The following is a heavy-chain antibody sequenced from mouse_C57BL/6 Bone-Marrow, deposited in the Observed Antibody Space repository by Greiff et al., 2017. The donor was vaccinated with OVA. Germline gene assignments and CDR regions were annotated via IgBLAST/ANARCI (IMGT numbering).Heavy chain of an antibody. Sequence: VKLVESGAELARPGASVKLSCKASGYTFTSYGISWVKQRTGQGLEWIGEIYPRRGNTYYNEKFKGKATLTADKSYSTAYMELRSLTSEDSAVYFCARKNYAMDYWGQGTSVTVSS. CDR3: ARKNYAMDY. J-gene: IGHJ4*01. CDR1: GYTFTSYG. V-gene: IGHV1-81*01. CDR2: IYPRRGNT.